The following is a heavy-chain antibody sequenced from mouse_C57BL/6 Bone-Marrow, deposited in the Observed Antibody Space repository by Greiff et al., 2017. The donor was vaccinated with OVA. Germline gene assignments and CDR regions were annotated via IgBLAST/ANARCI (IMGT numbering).Heavy chain of an antibody. CDR1: GYAFTNYL. CDR2: INPGSGGT. D-gene: IGHD2-4*01. Sequence: VQLQQSGAELVRPGTSVKVSCKASGYAFTNYLIEWVKQRPGQGLEWIGVINPGSGGTNYNEKFKGKATLTADKSSSTAYMQLSSLTSEDSAVYFCARDLGDYYDYDVWFAYWGQGTLVTVSA. CDR3: ARDLGDYYDYDVWFAY. J-gene: IGHJ3*01. V-gene: IGHV1-54*01.